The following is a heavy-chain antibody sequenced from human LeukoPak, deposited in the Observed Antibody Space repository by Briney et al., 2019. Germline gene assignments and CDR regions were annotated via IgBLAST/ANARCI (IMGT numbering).Heavy chain of an antibody. CDR1: GFTFSSYA. D-gene: IGHD2-15*01. J-gene: IGHJ4*02. CDR2: ISGSGGST. Sequence: GGSLRLSCAASGFTFSSYAMSWVRQAPGKGLEWVSAISGSGGSTYYADSVKGRFTISRDNAKNSLYLQMNSLRAEDTAVYYCATTRYCSGGSCLYYWGQGTLVTVSS. CDR3: ATTRYCSGGSCLYY. V-gene: IGHV3-23*01.